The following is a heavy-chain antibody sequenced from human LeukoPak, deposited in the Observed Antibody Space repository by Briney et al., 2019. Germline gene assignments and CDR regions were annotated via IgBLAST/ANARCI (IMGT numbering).Heavy chain of an antibody. D-gene: IGHD6-13*01. V-gene: IGHV4-4*02. CDR1: GGSIGSSNW. J-gene: IGHJ1*01. CDR2: IYDSGST. CDR3: ATIAAAGNFQH. Sequence: SETLSLTCAVSGGSIGSSNWWSWVRQPPGKGLEWIGEIYDSGSTNYNPSLKSRVTISVDKSKNQFSLKLSSVTAADTAVYYCATIAAAGNFQHWGQGTLVTVSS.